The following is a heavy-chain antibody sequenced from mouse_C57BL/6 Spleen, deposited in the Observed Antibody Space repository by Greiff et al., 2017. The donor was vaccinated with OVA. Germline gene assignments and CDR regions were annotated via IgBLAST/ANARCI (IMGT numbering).Heavy chain of an antibody. D-gene: IGHD2-1*01. Sequence: QVQLQQPGAELVKPGASVKMSCKASGYTFTSYWITWVKQRPGQGLEWIGDIYPGSGSTNYTEKFKSKSTLTVDTSSSKAYMQLSSLTSEDSAVYYCARRTLIYYGNYGYFDVWGTGTTVTVSS. V-gene: IGHV1-55*01. J-gene: IGHJ1*03. CDR3: ARRTLIYYGNYGYFDV. CDR1: GYTFTSYW. CDR2: IYPGSGST.